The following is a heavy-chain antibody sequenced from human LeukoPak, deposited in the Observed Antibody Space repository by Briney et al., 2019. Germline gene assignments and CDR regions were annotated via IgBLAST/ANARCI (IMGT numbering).Heavy chain of an antibody. CDR2: INSDSGSP. CDR1: GYTFTGYG. J-gene: IGHJ6*02. D-gene: IGHD3-22*01. V-gene: IGHV1-2*02. Sequence: GGSVKVSCTASGYTFTGYGMHWVRQAPGKGLEWMGSINSDSGSPYYAQKFQGRVTMTRDTSISTAYMELSRLRSDDTAVYYCASVTYYDSSNPPGTNYYYGMDVWGQGTTVTVSS. CDR3: ASVTYYDSSNPPGTNYYYGMDV.